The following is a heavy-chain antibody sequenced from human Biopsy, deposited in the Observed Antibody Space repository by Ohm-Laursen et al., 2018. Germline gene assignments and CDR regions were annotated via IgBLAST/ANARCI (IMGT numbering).Heavy chain of an antibody. CDR3: ARDSPSYADYPFDY. J-gene: IGHJ4*02. Sequence: GTLSLTCTVSGGSINSHHWSWIRQPSGKGLEWIGRVYISGGTTYNPSLKSRVTMSLDTSKNQFSLRLRSVTAADTAVYYCARDSPSYADYPFDYWGQGTLVTVSS. D-gene: IGHD4-17*01. CDR2: VYISGGT. V-gene: IGHV4-4*07. CDR1: GGSINSHH.